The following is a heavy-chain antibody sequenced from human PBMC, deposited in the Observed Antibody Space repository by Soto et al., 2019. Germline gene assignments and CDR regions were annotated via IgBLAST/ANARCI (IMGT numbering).Heavy chain of an antibody. CDR3: AKPHTGASSGYGMDV. CDR2: ISYDGSNK. V-gene: IGHV3-30*18. J-gene: IGHJ6*02. Sequence: QVQLVESGGGVVQPGRSLRLSCAASGFTFSSYGMHWVRQAPGKGLEWVAVISYDGSNKYYADSVKGRFTISRDNSKNTLYRQMNSLRAEETAVYYCAKPHTGASSGYGMDVWGQGTTVTLSS. D-gene: IGHD6-19*01. CDR1: GFTFSSYG.